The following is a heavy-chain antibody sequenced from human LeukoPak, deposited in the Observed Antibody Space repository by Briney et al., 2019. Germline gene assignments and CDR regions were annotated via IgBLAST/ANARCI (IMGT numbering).Heavy chain of an antibody. J-gene: IGHJ4*02. V-gene: IGHV3-30-3*01. CDR1: GFTFSSYA. CDR2: ISYDGSNK. Sequence: PGGSLRLSCAASGFTFSSYAMHWVRQAPGKGLEWVAVISYDGSNKYYADSVKGRFTISRDNSKNTLYLQMSSLRAEDTAVYYCARDWGYCSSTSCYSDFDYWGQGTLVTVSS. CDR3: ARDWGYCSSTSCYSDFDY. D-gene: IGHD2-2*01.